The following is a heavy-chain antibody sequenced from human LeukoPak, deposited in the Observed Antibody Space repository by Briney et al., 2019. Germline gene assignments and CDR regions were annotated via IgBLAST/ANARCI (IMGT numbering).Heavy chain of an antibody. CDR3: ARDIPGYFDY. V-gene: IGHV4-30-4*08. Sequence: SETLSLTCTVSGGSISSGDYYWSWIRQPPGKGLEWIGYIYYSGSTYYNPSPKSRVTISVDTSKNQFSLKLSSVTAADTAVYYCARDIPGYFDYWGQGTLVTVSS. CDR2: IYYSGST. CDR1: GGSISSGDYY. D-gene: IGHD2-21*01. J-gene: IGHJ4*02.